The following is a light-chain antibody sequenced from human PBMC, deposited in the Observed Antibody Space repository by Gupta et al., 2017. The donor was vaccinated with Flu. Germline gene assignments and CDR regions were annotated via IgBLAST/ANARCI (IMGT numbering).Light chain of an antibody. Sequence: QSALTQPRSVSGSPGQSVTISCTGTSSDVGGFNYVPWYQQHPGKAPKLMIYDVSKRPAGVPDRFSGSKSGNTASLTISGLQAEDEADYYCCSYAGSYTRFGGGTKLT. V-gene: IGLV2-11*01. J-gene: IGLJ2*01. CDR1: SSDVGGFNY. CDR3: CSYAGSYTR. CDR2: DVS.